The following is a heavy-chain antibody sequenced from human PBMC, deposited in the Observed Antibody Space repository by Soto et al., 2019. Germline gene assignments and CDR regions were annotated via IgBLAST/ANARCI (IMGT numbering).Heavy chain of an antibody. Sequence: QVQLQESGPGLVKPSQTLSLTCTVSGGSISSGGYYWSWIRQHPGKGLEWIGYIYYSGSTYYNPSLKSRVTISVDTSKNQFSLKLSSVTAADTAVYYCARGFPHYYDILTGPRRDAFDIWGQGTMVTVSS. CDR2: IYYSGST. CDR3: ARGFPHYYDILTGPRRDAFDI. J-gene: IGHJ3*02. V-gene: IGHV4-31*03. CDR1: GGSISSGGYY. D-gene: IGHD3-9*01.